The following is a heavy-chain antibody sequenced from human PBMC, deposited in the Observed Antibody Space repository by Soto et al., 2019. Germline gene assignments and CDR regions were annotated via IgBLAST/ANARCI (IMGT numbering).Heavy chain of an antibody. Sequence: SETLSLTCTVSGGSISSYYWSWIRQPPGKGLEWIGYIYYSGSTNYNPSLKSRVTIAVDTSKNQFSLKLSSVTAADTAVYYCASLGEVDYDILTGPWGWGQGTLVTVSS. V-gene: IGHV4-59*01. CDR2: IYYSGST. J-gene: IGHJ4*02. CDR3: ASLGEVDYDILTGPWG. CDR1: GGSISSYY. D-gene: IGHD3-9*01.